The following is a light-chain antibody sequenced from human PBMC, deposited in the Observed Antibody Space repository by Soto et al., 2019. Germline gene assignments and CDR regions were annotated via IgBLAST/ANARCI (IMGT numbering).Light chain of an antibody. Sequence: QSVLTQPPSVSAAPGQRVTISCSGSSSNIGNNWVSWYQQVPGTAPKLLIYDNKSRPSGVSNRFSGSNSGGTASLTISGLQAKDEASYFCCTYVGARSYVFGPGTKVTV. CDR3: CTYVGARSYV. CDR1: SSNIGNNW. J-gene: IGLJ1*01. V-gene: IGLV1-51*01. CDR2: DNK.